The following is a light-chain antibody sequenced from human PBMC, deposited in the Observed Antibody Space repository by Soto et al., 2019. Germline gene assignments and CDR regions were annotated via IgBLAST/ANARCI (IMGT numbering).Light chain of an antibody. CDR2: DVS. J-gene: IGLJ1*01. CDR3: SSYASSRTKV. V-gene: IGLV2-14*01. CDR1: SSDVGGYNY. Sequence: QSALTQPASVSGSPGQSITISCTGTSSDVGGYNYVSWYQQHPGKAPQLMIYDVSNRPSGVSDRFSGSKSGNTASLTISVLQAEDEADYYCSSYASSRTKVFGTGTKVTVL.